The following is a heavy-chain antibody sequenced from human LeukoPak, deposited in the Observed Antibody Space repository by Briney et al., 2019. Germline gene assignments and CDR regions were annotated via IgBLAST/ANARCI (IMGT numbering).Heavy chain of an antibody. CDR2: IYHSGST. V-gene: IGHV4-38-2*02. D-gene: IGHD3-22*01. CDR3: ASLFIPGYYPYYFDY. Sequence: SETLSLTCTVSGGYIGSGYYWGWIRQPPGKGLEWIGSIYHSGSTYYNPSLKSRVTISVDTSKNQFSLKLSSVTAADTAVYYCASLFIPGYYPYYFDYWGQGTLVTVSS. J-gene: IGHJ4*02. CDR1: GGYIGSGYY.